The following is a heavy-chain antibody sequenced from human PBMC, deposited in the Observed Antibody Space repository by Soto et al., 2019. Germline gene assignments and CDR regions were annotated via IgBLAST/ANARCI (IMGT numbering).Heavy chain of an antibody. Sequence: SETLSLTCAVSGGSISSSNWWSWVRQPPGKGLEWIGEIYHSGSTNYNPSLKSRVTISVDKSKNQFSLKLSSVTAADTAVYYCARSGSYYPRWFDPWGQGTLVTVSS. CDR2: IYHSGST. D-gene: IGHD1-26*01. J-gene: IGHJ5*02. CDR1: GGSISSSNW. V-gene: IGHV4-4*02. CDR3: ARSGSYYPRWFDP.